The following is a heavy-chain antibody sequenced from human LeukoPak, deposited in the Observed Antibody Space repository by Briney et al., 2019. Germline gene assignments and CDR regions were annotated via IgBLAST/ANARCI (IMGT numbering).Heavy chain of an antibody. V-gene: IGHV1-46*01. J-gene: IGHJ4*02. CDR3: ARDANWNPPYYFDY. Sequence: ASVKVSGKAAGYTFTNYYMHWVRQAPGQGLEWMGLINPSDGGTTYSKKFQGRVTMTRDTSTSTVYMELSSLRSEDTAVFYCARDANWNPPYYFDYWGQGTLVTVSS. CDR1: GYTFTNYY. CDR2: INPSDGGT. D-gene: IGHD1-20*01.